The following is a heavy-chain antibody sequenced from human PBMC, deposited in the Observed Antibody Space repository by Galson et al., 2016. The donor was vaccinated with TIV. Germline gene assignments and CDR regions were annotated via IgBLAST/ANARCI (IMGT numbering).Heavy chain of an antibody. D-gene: IGHD1-26*01. J-gene: IGHJ4*02. CDR1: GYTFTSLW. CDR3: ARQGPTKGSLGY. CDR2: MYPGDSDT. V-gene: IGHV5-51*01. Sequence: QSGAEVKKPGESLKTSCKASGYTFTSLWIGWVRRVPGKGLKWMGIMYPGDSDTIYSPSFQGQVTISADKSISTVYLQWSSLKASDAAMYYCARQGPTKGSLGYWGQGTLLTVSS.